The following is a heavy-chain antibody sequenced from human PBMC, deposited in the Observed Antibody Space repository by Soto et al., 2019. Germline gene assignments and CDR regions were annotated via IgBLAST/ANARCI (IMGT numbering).Heavy chain of an antibody. CDR2: VKSKNDGGTT. J-gene: IGHJ4*01. CDR3: TTDSYITSIIVRFDY. CDR1: GFTFSNAW. V-gene: IGHV3-15*07. Sequence: ASGFTFSNAWINWVRRAPGKGLEWVGRVKSKNDGGTTDFAAPVKGRFAISRDDSKNMVYLEMNSLQTEDTAIYYCTTDSYITSIIVRFDYWGHGTLVTVS. D-gene: IGHD3-22*01.